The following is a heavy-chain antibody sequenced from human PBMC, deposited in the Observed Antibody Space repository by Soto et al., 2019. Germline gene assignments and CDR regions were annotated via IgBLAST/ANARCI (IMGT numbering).Heavy chain of an antibody. CDR1: GYTFTDYY. V-gene: IGHV1-2*02. Sequence: QVQLVQSGAEVKKPGASVKVSCKASGYTFTDYYIHWVRQAPGQGLEWMGWINPTTGGTSYAQNFQGRGTMTRDTSISTAYMELSRLSSDDTAIYYCSRASAVAGGSSNSLPNDYWGQGTLVTVSS. J-gene: IGHJ4*02. CDR2: INPTTGGT. D-gene: IGHD6-19*01. CDR3: SRASAVAGGSSNSLPNDY.